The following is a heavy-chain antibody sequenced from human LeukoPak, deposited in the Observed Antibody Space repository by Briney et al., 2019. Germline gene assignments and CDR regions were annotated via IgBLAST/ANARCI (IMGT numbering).Heavy chain of an antibody. CDR1: GGSISSSNYY. J-gene: IGHJ6*03. Sequence: SETLSLTCTVSGGSISSSNYYWGWIRQPPGKGLEWIGTIYYSGTIYYHPSLESRVTISEDKSKNQFSLTLRSVTAADTAVYYCARQISDYYYYYMDVWGKGTTVTVSS. V-gene: IGHV4-39*01. D-gene: IGHD3-10*01. CDR3: ARQISDYYYYYMDV. CDR2: IYYSGTI.